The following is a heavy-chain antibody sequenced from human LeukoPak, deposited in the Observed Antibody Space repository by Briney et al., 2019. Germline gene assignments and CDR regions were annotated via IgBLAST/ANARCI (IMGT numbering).Heavy chain of an antibody. Sequence: GGSLRLSCAASGFIFTSYTMTWVRQAPGKGLEWVAAISGSGDTTSYADSVKGRFAISRDNSKNTLYLHMNSLRAEDTAVYYCAKDNGLGSFYIFDYWGQGTLVTVSS. CDR2: ISGSGDTT. J-gene: IGHJ4*02. CDR1: GFIFTSYT. V-gene: IGHV3-23*01. CDR3: AKDNGLGSFYIFDY. D-gene: IGHD3-10*01.